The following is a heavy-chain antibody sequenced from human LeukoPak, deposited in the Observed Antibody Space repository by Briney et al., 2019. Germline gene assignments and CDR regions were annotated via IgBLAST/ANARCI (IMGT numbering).Heavy chain of an antibody. Sequence: ASVKVSCKTSGYNFNSHHVHWVRQAPGQGLEWMGINFSHDGSTSNTQKFQGRVTMTRDTSTSTVYMELSSLRSEDTAVYYCARGPPMITQDFDYWGQGTLVTVSS. J-gene: IGHJ4*02. D-gene: IGHD3-22*01. CDR2: NFSHDGST. CDR1: GYNFNSHH. CDR3: ARGPPMITQDFDY. V-gene: IGHV1-46*02.